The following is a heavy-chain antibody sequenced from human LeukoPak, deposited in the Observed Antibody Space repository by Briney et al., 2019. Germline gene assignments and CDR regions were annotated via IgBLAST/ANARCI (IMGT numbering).Heavy chain of an antibody. CDR3: ARDDGSGSSYFDY. CDR2: IYYSGST. CDR1: GGSISSGGYY. D-gene: IGHD3-10*01. V-gene: IGHV4-31*03. J-gene: IGHJ4*02. Sequence: SETLSLTCTVSGGSISSGGYYWSWIRQHPGKGLEWIGYIYYSGSTYYNPSLKSRVTISVDTSKNQFSLKLSSVTAADTAVYYCARDDGSGSSYFDYWGQGTLVTVSS.